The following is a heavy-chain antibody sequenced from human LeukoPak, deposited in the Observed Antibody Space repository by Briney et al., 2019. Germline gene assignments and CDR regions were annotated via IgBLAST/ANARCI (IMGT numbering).Heavy chain of an antibody. CDR1: GFTVSSNY. V-gene: IGHV3-53*01. J-gene: IGHJ4*02. D-gene: IGHD1-26*01. CDR2: IYIGGST. Sequence: PGGSLRLSCAACGFTVSSNYMNWVRQAPGKGLEWVSVIYIGGSTYYADSVKGRFTISRDNSKNTLFLQMNSLRAEDTAVYYCARGLAGATIGGYWGQGTLVTVSS. CDR3: ARGLAGATIGGY.